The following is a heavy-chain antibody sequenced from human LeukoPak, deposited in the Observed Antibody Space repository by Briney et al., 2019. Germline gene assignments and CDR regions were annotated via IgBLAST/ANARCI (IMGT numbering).Heavy chain of an antibody. V-gene: IGHV4-34*01. CDR1: GGSFSGYY. Sequence: SETLSLTCAVYGGSFSGYYWSWIRQPPGKGLGWIGEINHSGSTNYNPSLKSRVTISADTSKNQFSLKLSSVTAADTAVYYCARGQIQLWSPTYIDYWGQGTLVTVSS. D-gene: IGHD5-18*01. CDR2: INHSGST. J-gene: IGHJ4*02. CDR3: ARGQIQLWSPTYIDY.